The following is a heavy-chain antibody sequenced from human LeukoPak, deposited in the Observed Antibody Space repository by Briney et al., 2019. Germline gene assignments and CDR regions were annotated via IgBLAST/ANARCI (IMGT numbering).Heavy chain of an antibody. CDR3: ARDNWNCDPYYYHCGLDV. Sequence: PGGSLRLSCTTSGFNFNNAWMNWVRQAPGKGLEWVGRIKSRTDGGTTVYSAPVKGRFTISRDDSKSTLYLQMNSLKIEDTAVYYCARDNWNCDPYYYHCGLDVWGQGTTVTVSS. V-gene: IGHV3-15*07. D-gene: IGHD1-1*01. J-gene: IGHJ6*02. CDR2: IKSRTDGGTT. CDR1: GFNFNNAW.